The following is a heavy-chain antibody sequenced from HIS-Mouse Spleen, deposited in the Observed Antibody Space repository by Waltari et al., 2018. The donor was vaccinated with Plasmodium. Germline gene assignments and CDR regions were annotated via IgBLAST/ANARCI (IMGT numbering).Heavy chain of an antibody. CDR3: ARRGGSYYYFDY. D-gene: IGHD1-26*01. V-gene: IGHV4-39*01. Sequence: QLQLQESGPGLVKPSETLSLTCTVSGGSIRSSRSYWGWIRQPPGKGLEWIGSIYYSGSTYYNPSLKSRVTISVDTSKNQFSLKLSSVTAADTAVYYCARRGGSYYYFDYWGQGTLVTVSS. J-gene: IGHJ4*02. CDR2: IYYSGST. CDR1: GGSIRSSRSY.